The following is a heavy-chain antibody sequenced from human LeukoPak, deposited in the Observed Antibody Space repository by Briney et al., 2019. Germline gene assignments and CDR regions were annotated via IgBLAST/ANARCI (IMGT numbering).Heavy chain of an antibody. Sequence: ASVKVSCKASGYTFTGYYMHWVRQAPGQGLEWMGWINPNSGGTNYAQKFQGRVTMTRDTSISTAYMELSRLRSDDTAVYYCARARVSGYYYYYMDVWGKGTTVTVSS. CDR2: INPNSGGT. J-gene: IGHJ6*03. CDR1: GYTFTGYY. D-gene: IGHD3-3*01. CDR3: ARARVSGYYYYYMDV. V-gene: IGHV1-2*02.